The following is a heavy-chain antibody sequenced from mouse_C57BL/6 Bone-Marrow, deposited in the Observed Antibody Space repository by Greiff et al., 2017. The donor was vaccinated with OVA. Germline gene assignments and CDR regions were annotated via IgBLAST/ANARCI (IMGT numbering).Heavy chain of an antibody. J-gene: IGHJ2*01. V-gene: IGHV1-26*01. CDR2: INPNNGGT. CDR1: GYTFTDYY. CDR3: ASQGLDYEGY. Sequence: VQLQQSGPELVKPGASVKISCKASGYTFTDYYMNWVKQSHGKSLEWIGDINPNNGGTSYNQKFKGKATLTVDKSSSTAYMELRSLTSEDSAVYYCASQGLDYEGYWGQGTTLTVSS. D-gene: IGHD2-4*01.